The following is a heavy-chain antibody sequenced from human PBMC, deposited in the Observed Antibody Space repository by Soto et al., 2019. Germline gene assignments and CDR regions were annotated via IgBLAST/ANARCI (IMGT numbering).Heavy chain of an antibody. Sequence: QVQLVESGGGVVQPGRSLRLSCAASGFTFSSYAMHWVRQAPGKGLEWVAVISYDGSNKYYAESVKGRFTISRDNSKNTLYRQMNSLRAEDTAVYYCARDPLWGTAMVLWYFNLWGRGTLVTVSS. CDR3: ARDPLWGTAMVLWYFNL. V-gene: IGHV3-30-3*01. CDR2: ISYDGSNK. CDR1: GFTFSSYA. J-gene: IGHJ2*01. D-gene: IGHD5-18*01.